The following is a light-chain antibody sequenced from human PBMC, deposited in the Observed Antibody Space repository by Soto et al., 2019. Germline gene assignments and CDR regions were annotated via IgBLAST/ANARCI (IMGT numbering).Light chain of an antibody. Sequence: ETVLTQSPGTLSLSPGERATLSCRASQSVSSSSLAWYQQRPGQAPRLLIYGTSSRATGIPDRFSGSGSGTDFTLTISRLEPEDFAVYYCQQYGSLITFGQGTRLEIK. J-gene: IGKJ5*01. CDR2: GTS. CDR1: QSVSSSS. CDR3: QQYGSLIT. V-gene: IGKV3-20*01.